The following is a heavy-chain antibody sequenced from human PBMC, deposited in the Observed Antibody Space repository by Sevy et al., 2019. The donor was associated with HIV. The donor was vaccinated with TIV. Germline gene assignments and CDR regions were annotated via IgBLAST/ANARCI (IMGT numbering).Heavy chain of an antibody. J-gene: IGHJ5*02. Sequence: GGSLRLSCAASGFTFSSYSMNWVRQAPGKGLEWVSSISSSSSYIYYADSVKGRFTISRDNAKNSLYLQMNSLRAEDTAVYYCARLGYCSGGSCYSFRKTHQNWFDPWGRGTLVTVSS. CDR1: GFTFSSYS. D-gene: IGHD2-15*01. CDR2: ISSSSSYI. V-gene: IGHV3-21*01. CDR3: ARLGYCSGGSCYSFRKTHQNWFDP.